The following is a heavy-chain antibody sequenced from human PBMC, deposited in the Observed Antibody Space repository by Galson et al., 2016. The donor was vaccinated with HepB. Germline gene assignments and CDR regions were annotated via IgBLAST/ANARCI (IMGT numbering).Heavy chain of an antibody. J-gene: IGHJ4*02. Sequence: ETLSLTCTVSGGSVISGTDYWSWIRQPPGKGLELIGYIYYSGSTIYNPPLKSRVTISVDTSKNQFSLKLSSVTTADTAVYYCARAPAPRSSWYVDHWGQGTLVTVSS. D-gene: IGHD6-13*01. CDR2: IYYSGST. V-gene: IGHV4-61*01. CDR1: GGSVISGTDY. CDR3: ARAPAPRSSWYVDH.